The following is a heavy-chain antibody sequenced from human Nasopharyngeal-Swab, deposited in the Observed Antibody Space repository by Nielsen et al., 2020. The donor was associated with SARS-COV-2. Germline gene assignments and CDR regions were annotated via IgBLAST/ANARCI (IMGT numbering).Heavy chain of an antibody. D-gene: IGHD3-22*01. J-gene: IGHJ4*02. CDR1: GGSFSGYY. V-gene: IGHV4-34*01. CDR3: ARGHRSISMIVVVIATAHFYFDS. Sequence: CAVYGGSFSGYYWSWIRQPPGKGLEWIGEINHSGTTSYNPSLKSRVTISSDTSKNQFSLKLSSVTAADTAVYYCARGHRSISMIVVVIATAHFYFDSWGRGTLVTVTS. CDR2: INHSGTT.